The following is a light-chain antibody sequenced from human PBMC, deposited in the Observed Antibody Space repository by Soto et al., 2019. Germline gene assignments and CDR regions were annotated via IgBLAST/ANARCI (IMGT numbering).Light chain of an antibody. CDR1: QSVTYN. CDR3: QQYNNWPLT. Sequence: EIVMTQSPATLSVSPGERATLSCRASQSVTYNLAWYQQKPGQTPRLLIYDASTRATGIPARFSGSGSGTEFTLTISSLQSEDFAVYYCQQYNNWPLTFGGGTKVDIK. V-gene: IGKV3-15*01. J-gene: IGKJ4*01. CDR2: DAS.